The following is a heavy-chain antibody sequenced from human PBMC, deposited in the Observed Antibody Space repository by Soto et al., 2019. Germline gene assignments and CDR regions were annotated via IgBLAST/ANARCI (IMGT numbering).Heavy chain of an antibody. CDR2: ISGSGGST. Sequence: GGSLRLSCAASGFTFSSYAMSWVRQAPGKGLEWVSAISGSGGSTYYADSVKGRFTISRDNSKNTLYLQMNSLRAEDTAVYYCAESDPLLWFGHHLVWGQGTLVTVSS. V-gene: IGHV3-23*01. J-gene: IGHJ4*02. D-gene: IGHD3-10*01. CDR1: GFTFSSYA. CDR3: AESDPLLWFGHHLV.